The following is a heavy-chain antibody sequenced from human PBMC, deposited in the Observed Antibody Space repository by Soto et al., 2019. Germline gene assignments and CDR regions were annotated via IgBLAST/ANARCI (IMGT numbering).Heavy chain of an antibody. D-gene: IGHD6-6*01. CDR3: ATSIAPFSSSAYYYYYGMDV. CDR1: GYTLTESS. J-gene: IGHJ6*02. Sequence: ASVKVSCKVSGYTLTESSMHWVRQAPGKGLEWMGGFDPEDGETIYAQKFQGRVTMTEDTSTDTAYMELSSLRSEDTAVYYCATSIAPFSSSAYYYYYGMDVWGQGTTVTVSS. CDR2: FDPEDGET. V-gene: IGHV1-24*01.